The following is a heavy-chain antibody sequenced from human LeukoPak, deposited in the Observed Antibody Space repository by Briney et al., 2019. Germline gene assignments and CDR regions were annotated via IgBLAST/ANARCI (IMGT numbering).Heavy chain of an antibody. CDR1: GFPFTIAW. D-gene: IGHD3-9*01. Sequence: GGSLRLSCAASGFPFTIAWMSWVRQAPGNGLEWIGRIRSKNDGGTTDYAAPVKGKFTISRDDSKSTLYMHMSSLTTEDTAIYYCTAYYDFLTGYNTRRDYWGRGTLVTVSP. J-gene: IGHJ4*02. V-gene: IGHV3-15*01. CDR2: IRSKNDGGTT. CDR3: TAYYDFLTGYNTRRDY.